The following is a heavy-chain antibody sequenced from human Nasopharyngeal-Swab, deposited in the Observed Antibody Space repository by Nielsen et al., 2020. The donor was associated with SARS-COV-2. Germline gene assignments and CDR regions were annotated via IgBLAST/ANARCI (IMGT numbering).Heavy chain of an antibody. Sequence: SGTLSLTCTVSGGSISSDSDYWSWIRQPAGKGLEWIGRFYSSGSTNYNPSLKSRVTISVDMSRNQLSLKLISVTAADTAVYYCARSYGRGFDFWGQGTLVTVSS. V-gene: IGHV4-61*02. CDR2: FYSSGST. D-gene: IGHD4-17*01. CDR1: GGSISSDSDY. CDR3: ARSYGRGFDF. J-gene: IGHJ4*02.